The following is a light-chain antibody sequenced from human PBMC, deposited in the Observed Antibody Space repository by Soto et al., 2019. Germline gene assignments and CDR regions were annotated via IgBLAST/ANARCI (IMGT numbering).Light chain of an antibody. J-gene: IGKJ1*01. CDR1: QSISSW. V-gene: IGKV1-5*01. CDR3: QEYNSYWT. Sequence: DIQMTQSPSTLSASVGDRVTITCRASQSISSWLAWYQQKPGKAPKLLIYDASSLESGVPSRFSGSGSGTEFTLTISSLQPDDVATYYCQEYNSYWTFXQGTKVDIK. CDR2: DAS.